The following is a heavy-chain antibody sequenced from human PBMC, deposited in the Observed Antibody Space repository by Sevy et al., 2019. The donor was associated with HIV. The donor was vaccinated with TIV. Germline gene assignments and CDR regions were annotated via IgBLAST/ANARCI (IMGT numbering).Heavy chain of an antibody. CDR2: IYYSGST. D-gene: IGHD3-3*01. Sequence: SETLSLTCTVSGGSVSSGSYYWSWIRQPPGKGLEWIGYIYYSGSTNYYPSLKSRVTISVDTSKNQFSLKLSSVTAADTAVYYCAREGLRFLEPDAFDIWGQGTMVTVSS. V-gene: IGHV4-61*01. J-gene: IGHJ3*02. CDR3: AREGLRFLEPDAFDI. CDR1: GGSVSSGSYY.